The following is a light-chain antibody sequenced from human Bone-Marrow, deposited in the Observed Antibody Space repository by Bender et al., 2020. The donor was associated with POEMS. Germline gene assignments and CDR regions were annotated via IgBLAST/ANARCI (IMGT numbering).Light chain of an antibody. Sequence: QSALTQPPSASGSPGQSVTISCTGTSSDVGGYDYVSWYQQYPGKAPQLIIYDVSNRPSGISNRFSGSKSGNTASLTISGLQTEDEADYYCSSYTSRDTLIFGGGTRLTVL. CDR2: DVS. V-gene: IGLV2-14*03. CDR1: SSDVGGYDY. CDR3: SSYTSRDTLI. J-gene: IGLJ2*01.